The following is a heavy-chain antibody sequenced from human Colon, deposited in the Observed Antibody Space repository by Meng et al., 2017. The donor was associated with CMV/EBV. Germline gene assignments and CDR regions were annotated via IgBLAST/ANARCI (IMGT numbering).Heavy chain of an antibody. CDR3: ARDLRGDYFDR. J-gene: IGHJ4*02. CDR1: EFTFSSFW. Sequence: GESLKISCAVSEFTFSSFWILWVRQAPGKGLVWVSRINSDASRTNYADSVKGRFTISRDNTKNTVFLQMNSLRAEDTAVYYCARDLRGDYFDRWGQGTLVTVSS. D-gene: IGHD3-10*01. CDR2: INSDASRT. V-gene: IGHV3-74*01.